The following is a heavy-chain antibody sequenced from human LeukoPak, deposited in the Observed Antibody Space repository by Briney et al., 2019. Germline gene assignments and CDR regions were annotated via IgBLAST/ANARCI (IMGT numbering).Heavy chain of an antibody. J-gene: IGHJ4*02. V-gene: IGHV3-21*01. CDR2: ISSSSSYI. CDR3: ARGYGAGTYSDY. D-gene: IGHD6-13*01. Sequence: GGSLRLSCAASGFYFSSYWMSWVRQAPGKGLEWVSSISSSSSYIYYADSVKGRFTISRDNAKNSLYLQMNSLRAEDTAVYYCARGYGAGTYSDYWGQGTLVTVSS. CDR1: GFYFSSYW.